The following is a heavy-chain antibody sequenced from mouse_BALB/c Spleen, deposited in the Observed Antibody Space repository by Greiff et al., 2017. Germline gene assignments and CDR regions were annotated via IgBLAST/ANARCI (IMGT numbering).Heavy chain of an antibody. V-gene: IGHV5-6-3*01. J-gene: IGHJ3*01. CDR3: ARDRWLLGAWFAY. CDR1: GFTFSSYG. CDR2: INSNGGST. D-gene: IGHD2-3*01. Sequence: DVQLQESGGGLVQPGGSLKLSCAASGFTFSSYGMSWVRQTPDKRLELVATINSNGGSTYYPDSVKGRFTISRDNAKNTLYLQMSSLKSEDTAMYYCARDRWLLGAWFAYWGQGTLVTVSA.